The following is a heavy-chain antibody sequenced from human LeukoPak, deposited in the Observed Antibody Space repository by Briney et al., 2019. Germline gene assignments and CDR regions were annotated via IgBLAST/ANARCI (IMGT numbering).Heavy chain of an antibody. Sequence: PGGSLRLSCAASGFTFSTYGMHWVRQAPGKGLEWVAVIWYDGSERYHADSVKGRFTISRDNSNNTLYLQMSSLRAEDTAVYYCTRDLGGTSWGEWNYWGQGTLVAVSS. CDR2: IWYDGSER. J-gene: IGHJ4*02. CDR1: GFTFSTYG. D-gene: IGHD3-16*01. CDR3: TRDLGGTSWGEWNY. V-gene: IGHV3-33*01.